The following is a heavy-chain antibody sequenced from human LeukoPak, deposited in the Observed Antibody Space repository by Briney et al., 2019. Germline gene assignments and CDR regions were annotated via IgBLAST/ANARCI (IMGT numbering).Heavy chain of an antibody. J-gene: IGHJ6*03. Sequence: GSSVKVSCKASGGAFSSYAISWVRQAPGQGLGWMGGIIPIFGTANYAQKFQGRVTITADESTSTAYMELSSLRSEDTAVYYCARVSPSSSFLYYYYYMDVWGKGTTVTISS. CDR2: IIPIFGTA. D-gene: IGHD6-13*01. CDR1: GGAFSSYA. CDR3: ARVSPSSSFLYYYYYMDV. V-gene: IGHV1-69*01.